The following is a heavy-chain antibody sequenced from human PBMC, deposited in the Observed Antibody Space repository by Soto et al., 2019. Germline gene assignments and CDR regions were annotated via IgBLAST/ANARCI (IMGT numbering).Heavy chain of an antibody. CDR1: GYTFTSYY. J-gene: IGHJ5*02. Sequence: ASVKVSCKASGYTFTSYYMHWVRQAPGQGLEWMGIINPSGGSTSYAQKFQGRVTMTRDTSTSTVYMELSSLGSEDTAVYYCARGLGDFWSGFLLPEPNNGNWFDPWGQGTLVTVSS. V-gene: IGHV1-46*03. CDR3: ARGLGDFWSGFLLPEPNNGNWFDP. D-gene: IGHD3-3*01. CDR2: INPSGGST.